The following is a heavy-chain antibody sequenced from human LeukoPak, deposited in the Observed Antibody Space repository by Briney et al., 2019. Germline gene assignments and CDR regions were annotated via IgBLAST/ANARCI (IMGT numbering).Heavy chain of an antibody. J-gene: IGHJ6*03. CDR3: ARVHHYYYYYMDV. Sequence: SETLSLTCTVSGGSISSYYWSWIRQPPGKGLEWIGYIHYSGSTNYNPSLKSRVTISVDTSKNQFSPKLSSVTAADTAVYYCARVHHYYYYYMDVWGKGTTVTVSS. CDR2: IHYSGST. V-gene: IGHV4-59*01. CDR1: GGSISSYY.